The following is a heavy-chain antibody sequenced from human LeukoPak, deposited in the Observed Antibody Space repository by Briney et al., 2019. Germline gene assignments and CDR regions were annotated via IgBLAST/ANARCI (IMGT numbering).Heavy chain of an antibody. V-gene: IGHV3-11*04. Sequence: GGSLRLSCAASGFTFSDYYMSWIRQAPGKGLEWVSYICSSGTTIYYADSVKGRFTISRDNSKNTLYLQMNSLRAEDTAVYYCAKDSYYYDSSGYSYYWGQGTLVTVSS. CDR2: ICSSGTTI. CDR1: GFTFSDYY. CDR3: AKDSYYYDSSGYSYY. J-gene: IGHJ4*02. D-gene: IGHD3-22*01.